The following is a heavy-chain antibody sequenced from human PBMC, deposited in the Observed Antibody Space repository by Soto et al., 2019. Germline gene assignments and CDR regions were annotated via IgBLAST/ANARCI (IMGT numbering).Heavy chain of an antibody. CDR2: IKSKTDGGTT. Sequence: PGGSLRLSCAASGFTFSNAWMNWVRQAPGKGLEWVGRIKSKTDGGTTDYAAPVKGRFTISRHDSKHTLYLQMNSLKTEDTAVYYCTTFMVVYAMVEGDYYGMDVWGQGT. CDR3: TTFMVVYAMVEGDYYGMDV. J-gene: IGHJ6*02. D-gene: IGHD2-8*02. V-gene: IGHV3-15*07. CDR1: GFTFSNAW.